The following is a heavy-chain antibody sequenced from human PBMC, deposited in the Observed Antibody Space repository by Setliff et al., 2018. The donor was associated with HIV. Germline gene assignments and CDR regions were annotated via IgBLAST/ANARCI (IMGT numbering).Heavy chain of an antibody. CDR1: GGSISSYY. CDR3: ARGYYNFWSGYPPLDY. J-gene: IGHJ4*02. D-gene: IGHD3-3*01. Sequence: PSETLSLTCTVSGGSISSYYWSWIRQPPGKGLEWIGYIHYSGSTNYNPSLKSRVTISVDTSKNQFSLKLSSVTAADTAVYYCARGYYNFWSGYPPLDYWGQGTLVTVSS. V-gene: IGHV4-59*01. CDR2: IHYSGST.